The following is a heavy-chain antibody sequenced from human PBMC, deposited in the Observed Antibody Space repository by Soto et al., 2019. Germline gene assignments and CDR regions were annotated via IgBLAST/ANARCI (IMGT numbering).Heavy chain of an antibody. D-gene: IGHD3-3*01. CDR3: ARVDSTPAVTIFGVVISATRENYYGMDV. Sequence: ASVKVSCKASGYTFTSYGISWVRQAPGQRLEWMGWISAYNGNTNYAQKLQGRVTMTTDTSTSTAYMELRSLRSDDTAVYYCARVDSTPAVTIFGVVISATRENYYGMDVWGQGTTVTVSS. V-gene: IGHV1-18*04. J-gene: IGHJ6*02. CDR2: ISAYNGNT. CDR1: GYTFTSYG.